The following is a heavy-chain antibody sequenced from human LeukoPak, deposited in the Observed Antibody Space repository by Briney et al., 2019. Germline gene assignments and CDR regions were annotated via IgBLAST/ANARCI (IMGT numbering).Heavy chain of an antibody. V-gene: IGHV4-34*01. CDR2: INHSGST. J-gene: IGHJ4*02. CDR1: GGSFSGYY. CDR3: ARASLYGSGKGYFDY. D-gene: IGHD3-10*01. Sequence: SETLSLTCAVYGGSFSGYYWSWIRQPPGEGLEWIGEINHSGSTNYNPSLKSRVTISVDTSKNQFSLKLSSVTAADTAVYYCARASLYGSGKGYFDYWGQGTLVTVSS.